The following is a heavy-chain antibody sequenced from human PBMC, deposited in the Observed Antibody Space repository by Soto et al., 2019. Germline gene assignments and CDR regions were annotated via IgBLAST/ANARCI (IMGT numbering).Heavy chain of an antibody. CDR1: GGTFSSYA. D-gene: IGHD3-22*01. J-gene: IGHJ4*02. CDR2: IIPIFGTA. CDR3: ARDPYYGSSGYPYYFDY. Sequence: QVQLVQSGAEVKKPGSSVKVSCKASGGTFSSYAISWVRQAPGKGLEWMAGIIPIFGTANYAQKFQGRVTITADESTSTAYVELSSLRAEDTALYYCARDPYYGSSGYPYYFDYWGQGTLVTVSS. V-gene: IGHV1-69*01.